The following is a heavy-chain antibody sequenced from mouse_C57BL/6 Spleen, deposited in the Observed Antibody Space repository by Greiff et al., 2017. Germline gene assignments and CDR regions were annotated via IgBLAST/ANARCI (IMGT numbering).Heavy chain of an antibody. J-gene: IGHJ1*03. Sequence: QVQLQQPGAELVRPGSSVKLSCKASGYTFTSYWMHWVKQRPIQGLEWIGNIDPSDSETHYNQKFKDKATLTVDKSSSTAYMQLSSLTSEDSAVYYCARVYGSSVYWYFDVWGTGTTVTVSS. D-gene: IGHD1-1*01. CDR3: ARVYGSSVYWYFDV. CDR2: IDPSDSET. V-gene: IGHV1-52*01. CDR1: GYTFTSYW.